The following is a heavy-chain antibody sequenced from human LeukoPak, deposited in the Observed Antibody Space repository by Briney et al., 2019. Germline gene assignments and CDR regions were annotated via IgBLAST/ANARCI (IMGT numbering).Heavy chain of an antibody. V-gene: IGHV3-21*01. D-gene: IGHD2-21*02. Sequence: GGSLRLSCAASGFTFSSYTMNWVRQAPGKGLEWVSSISRRSTYIYYADSVKGRFTISRDNSKNTLYLQMNSLRAEDTAVYYCAKGVKHIVVLTAQHYFDYWGQGTLVTVSS. J-gene: IGHJ4*02. CDR3: AKGVKHIVVLTAQHYFDY. CDR2: ISRRSTYI. CDR1: GFTFSSYT.